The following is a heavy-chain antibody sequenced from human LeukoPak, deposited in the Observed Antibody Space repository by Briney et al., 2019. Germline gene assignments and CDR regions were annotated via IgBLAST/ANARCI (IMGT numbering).Heavy chain of an antibody. Sequence: ASVKVSCKASGGTFSSYAISWVRQAPGQGLEWMGRIIPIFGTANYAQKFQGRVTITTDESTSTAYMELSSLRSEDTAVYYCTRDRVPYGPFDYWGQETLVTVSS. J-gene: IGHJ4*02. CDR2: IIPIFGTA. D-gene: IGHD3-10*01. CDR3: TRDRVPYGPFDY. V-gene: IGHV1-69*05. CDR1: GGTFSSYA.